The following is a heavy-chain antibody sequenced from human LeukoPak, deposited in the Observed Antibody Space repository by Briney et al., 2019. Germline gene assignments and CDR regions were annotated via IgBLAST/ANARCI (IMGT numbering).Heavy chain of an antibody. CDR2: INPSGGST. D-gene: IGHD5-12*01. V-gene: IGHV1-46*01. Sequence: ASVKVSCKASGYTFTSYYMHWVRQAPGQGLEWMGIINPSGGSTSYAQKFQGRVTMTRDMSTSTAYMELRSLRSDDTAVYYCARDSIYSGYDSDYYYYYMDVWGKGTTVTISS. J-gene: IGHJ6*03. CDR1: GYTFTSYY. CDR3: ARDSIYSGYDSDYYYYYMDV.